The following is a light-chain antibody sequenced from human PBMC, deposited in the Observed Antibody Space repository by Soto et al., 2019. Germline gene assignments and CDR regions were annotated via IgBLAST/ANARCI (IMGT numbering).Light chain of an antibody. CDR1: HSVDTTF. J-gene: IGKJ1*01. CDR2: GAS. Sequence: EIVLTQSPGSLSLSPGQRATLSCRASHSVDTTFFAWYQKKPGHAPRLLIYGASKRATGIPDRFSGSGSGTDFTLIISRLEPEDFAVYYCQQYMSSVTFGQGTKVEIK. V-gene: IGKV3-20*01. CDR3: QQYMSSVT.